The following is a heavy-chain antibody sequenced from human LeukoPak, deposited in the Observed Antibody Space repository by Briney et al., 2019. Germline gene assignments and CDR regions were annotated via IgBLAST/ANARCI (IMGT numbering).Heavy chain of an antibody. D-gene: IGHD3-16*02. CDR2: ISDNGFTT. Sequence: GGSLRLSCAASGFAFSTYTMHWVRQTPGKGLEWVSYISDNGFTTYLADSVKGRFTISRDNAKNFLYLQMNSLRSEDTAVYYCARDSDDYVWGSYRPDAFDIWGQGTMVTVSS. V-gene: IGHV3-48*01. CDR3: ARDSDDYVWGSYRPDAFDI. J-gene: IGHJ3*02. CDR1: GFAFSTYT.